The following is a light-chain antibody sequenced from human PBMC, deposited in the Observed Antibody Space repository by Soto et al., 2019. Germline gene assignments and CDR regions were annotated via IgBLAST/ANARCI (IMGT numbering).Light chain of an antibody. Sequence: ENVFNQSPGTVSLPPAERATLSCRASQSVSSSYLAWYQQKPGQAPRLLIYGASSRATGIPDRFSGSGSGTDFTLTISRLEPEDFAVYYCQQYGSSPRTFGQGTNVDIK. V-gene: IGKV3-20*01. J-gene: IGKJ1*01. CDR1: QSVSSSY. CDR3: QQYGSSPRT. CDR2: GAS.